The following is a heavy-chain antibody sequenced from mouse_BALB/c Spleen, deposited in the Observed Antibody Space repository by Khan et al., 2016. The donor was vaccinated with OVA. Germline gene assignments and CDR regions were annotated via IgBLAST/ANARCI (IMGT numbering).Heavy chain of an antibody. J-gene: IGHJ2*01. V-gene: IGHV3-1*02. CDR2: ISYSGST. CDR1: GYSITSGYG. D-gene: IGHD1-2*01. Sequence: EVQLQESGPGLVKPSQSLSLTCTVTGYSITSGYGWNWIRQFPGNKLEWLGYISYSGSTNYNPPLKSRISITRDTSKNQFVRQWKSVTTEETATYYGARTARIKNGGQGTTLTVSS. CDR3: ARTARIKN.